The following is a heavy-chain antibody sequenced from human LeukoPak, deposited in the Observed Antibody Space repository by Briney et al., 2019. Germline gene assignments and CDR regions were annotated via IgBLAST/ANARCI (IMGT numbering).Heavy chain of an antibody. CDR3: ARDRDSSWPAYYFDY. D-gene: IGHD6-13*01. V-gene: IGHV1-46*01. J-gene: IGHJ4*02. Sequence: GASVKVSCKASGYTFTSYYMHWVRQAPGQGLEWMGIINPSGGSTSYAQKFQGRATMTRDTSTSTVYMELSSLRSEDTAVYYCARDRDSSWPAYYFDYWGQGTLVTVSS. CDR2: INPSGGST. CDR1: GYTFTSYY.